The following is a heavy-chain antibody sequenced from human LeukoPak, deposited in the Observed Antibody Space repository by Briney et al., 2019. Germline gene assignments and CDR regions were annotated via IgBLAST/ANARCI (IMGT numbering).Heavy chain of an antibody. CDR1: GFTFSSYS. CDR2: ISSSSSTI. J-gene: IGHJ6*03. Sequence: GGSLRLSCAASGFTFSSYSMNWVRQAPGKGLEWVSYISSSSSTIYYADSVKGRFTISRDNAKNSLYLQMNSLRAEDTAVYYCATDRVTDIGYYYYMDVWGKGTTVIVSS. CDR3: ATDRVTDIGYYYYMDV. V-gene: IGHV3-48*01. D-gene: IGHD4-23*01.